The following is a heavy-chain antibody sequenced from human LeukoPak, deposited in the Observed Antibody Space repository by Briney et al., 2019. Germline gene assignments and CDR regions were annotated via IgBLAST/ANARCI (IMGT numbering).Heavy chain of an antibody. CDR2: ISTYNDNT. Sequence: ASVKVSCKASGYTFTSYGISWVRQAPGQGLEWMGWISTYNDNTNYPQKLQGRVTMTTDTSTRTAYMELTSLRSDDTAVYYCARVDAMVRGVIIWFDPWGQGTLVTVSS. CDR1: GYTFTSYG. V-gene: IGHV1-18*01. CDR3: ARVDAMVRGVIIWFDP. J-gene: IGHJ5*02. D-gene: IGHD3-10*01.